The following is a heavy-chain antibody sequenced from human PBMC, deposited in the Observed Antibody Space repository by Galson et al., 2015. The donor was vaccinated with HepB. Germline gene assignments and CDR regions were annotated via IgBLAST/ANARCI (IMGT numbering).Heavy chain of an antibody. J-gene: IGHJ4*02. V-gene: IGHV3-33*01. Sequence: SLRLSCAASGFTFSSYGMHWVRQAPGKGLEWVAVIWYDGSNKYYADSVKGRVTISRDNSKNTLYLQMNSLRAGDPAVYYCARSPDPHYDILTGEVSFDYWGQGPLVTVSS. CDR3: ARSPDPHYDILTGEVSFDY. CDR1: GFTFSSYG. CDR2: IWYDGSNK. D-gene: IGHD3-9*01.